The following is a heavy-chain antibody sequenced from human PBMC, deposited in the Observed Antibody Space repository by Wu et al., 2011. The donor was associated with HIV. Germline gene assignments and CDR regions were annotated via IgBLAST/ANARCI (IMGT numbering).Heavy chain of an antibody. D-gene: IGHD2-2*01. CDR3: ARGGYCSSTSCPPNKNWFDP. CDR1: AGTFSKYV. Sequence: QVQLVQSGAEVKKPGSSVRVSCKASAGTFSKYVINWVRQAPGQGLEWMAGIIPVLDTANYAQKFRNRVTITADESTSTAYMELSSLRSEDTAVYYCARGGYCSSTSCPPNKNWFDPWGQGTLVTVSS. CDR2: IIPVLDTA. V-gene: IGHV1-69*01. J-gene: IGHJ5*02.